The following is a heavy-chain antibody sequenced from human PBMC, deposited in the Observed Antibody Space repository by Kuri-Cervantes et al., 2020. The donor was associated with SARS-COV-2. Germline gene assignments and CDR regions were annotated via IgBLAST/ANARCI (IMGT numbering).Heavy chain of an antibody. Sequence: SCKASGYTFTSYYMHWVRQAPGKGLEWVAVISYDGSNKYYADSVKGRFTISRDNSKNTLYLQMNSLRAEDTAVYYCARDFNWRDPDYYYYGMNVWGQGTTVTVSS. V-gene: IGHV3-30-3*01. CDR1: GYTFTSYY. CDR2: ISYDGSNK. J-gene: IGHJ6*02. D-gene: IGHD1-1*01. CDR3: ARDFNWRDPDYYYYGMNV.